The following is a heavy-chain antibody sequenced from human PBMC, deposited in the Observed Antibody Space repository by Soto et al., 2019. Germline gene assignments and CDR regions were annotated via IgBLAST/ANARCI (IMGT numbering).Heavy chain of an antibody. CDR1: GFTFSNYG. Sequence: GGSLRLSCVGSGFTFSNYGMHWVRQPPGKGLEWVALISVDGDKRYYADSVRGRLIISRDNSKDTLYLQMNSLGPDDTAVYFCAKARVRIVGANSFDYWGQGTPVTVSS. CDR3: AKARVRIVGANSFDY. CDR2: ISVDGDKR. J-gene: IGHJ4*02. D-gene: IGHD1-26*01. V-gene: IGHV3-30*18.